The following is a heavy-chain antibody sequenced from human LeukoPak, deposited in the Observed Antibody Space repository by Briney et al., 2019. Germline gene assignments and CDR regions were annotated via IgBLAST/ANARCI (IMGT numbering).Heavy chain of an antibody. CDR1: AGSISNHY. CDR2: IFYTGSY. D-gene: IGHD6-19*01. J-gene: IGHJ5*02. V-gene: IGHV4-59*11. CDR3: AGGRSSLDL. Sequence: SETLSLTCTVAAGSISNHYWSWMRQSPGKGLEWIAYIFYTGSYSYNPSLKSRVYISVDTAKNQFSLNLTSVTAADTAVYYCAGGRSSLDLWGQGTLVTVSS.